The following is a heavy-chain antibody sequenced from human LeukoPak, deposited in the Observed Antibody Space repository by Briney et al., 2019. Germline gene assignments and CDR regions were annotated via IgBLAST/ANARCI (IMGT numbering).Heavy chain of an antibody. J-gene: IGHJ4*02. V-gene: IGHV4-31*03. CDR3: ARQSWRSYSSHTIYLFDY. CDR1: GGSISSGGYY. CDR2: IYYSGST. Sequence: SETLSLTCTVSGGSISSGGYYWSWIRQHPGKGLEWIGYIYYSGSTYYNPSLKSRVTISVDTSKNQFSLKLSSVTAADTAVYYCARQSWRSYSSHTIYLFDYWGQGTLVTVSS. D-gene: IGHD3-22*01.